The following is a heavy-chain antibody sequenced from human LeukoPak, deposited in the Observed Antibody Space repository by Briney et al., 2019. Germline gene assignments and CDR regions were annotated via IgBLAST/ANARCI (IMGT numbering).Heavy chain of an antibody. CDR1: GGTFSNYA. V-gene: IGHV1-69*04. CDR3: ANDRERCLGAKCCKYFDS. D-gene: IGHD3-22*01. J-gene: IGHJ4*02. Sequence: SVKVSCKASGGTFSNYAINWVRQAPGQGLEWMGRIVPILNIANYAQKFQGRVTITADKSTNTAYMDLSSLTSEDTAVYYCANDRERCLGAKCCKYFDSWDQTALVTVSS. CDR2: IVPILNIA.